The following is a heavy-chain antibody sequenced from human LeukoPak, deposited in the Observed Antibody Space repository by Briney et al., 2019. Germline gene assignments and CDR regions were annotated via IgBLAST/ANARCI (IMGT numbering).Heavy chain of an antibody. Sequence: ASVKVSCKASGYTFTSYYMHWVRQAPGQGLEWMGIINPSGGSTSYAQKFQGRVTMTRDTSTSTVYMELSSLRSDDTAVYYCARGHKPYIVGATPYDYWGQGTLVTVSS. CDR1: GYTFTSYY. CDR2: INPSGGST. V-gene: IGHV1-46*01. J-gene: IGHJ4*02. D-gene: IGHD1-26*01. CDR3: ARGHKPYIVGATPYDY.